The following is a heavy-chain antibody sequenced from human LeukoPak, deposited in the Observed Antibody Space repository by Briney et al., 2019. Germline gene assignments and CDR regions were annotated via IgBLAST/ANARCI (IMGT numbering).Heavy chain of an antibody. J-gene: IGHJ4*02. V-gene: IGHV3-53*01. D-gene: IGHD3-3*01. CDR2: IYSGGST. Sequence: GGSLRLSCAASGFTVSSNYMSWVRQAPGKGLEWVSVIYSGGSTYYADSVKGRFTISRDNSKNTLYLQMNSLRAEDTAVYYCARESRFFGVVIQGAGTDYWGQGTLVTVSS. CDR1: GFTVSSNY. CDR3: ARESRFFGVVIQGAGTDY.